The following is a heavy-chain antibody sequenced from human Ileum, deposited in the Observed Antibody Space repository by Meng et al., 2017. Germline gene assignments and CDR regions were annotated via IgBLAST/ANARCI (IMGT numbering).Heavy chain of an antibody. J-gene: IGHJ4*02. CDR2: LSASGRTP. CDR3: AKGISVIPTAFDH. CDR1: EFTFNNFA. V-gene: IGHV3-23*01. Sequence: EVTLLESGGGRVQPGGSLTLSWVGSEFTFNNFAMTWVRQTPGKGLECVASLSASGRTPEYADSVKGRFTVSRDNSKNALFLHMTNLRVADTALYSCAKGISVIPTAFDHWGQGTLVTVSS. D-gene: IGHD2/OR15-2a*01.